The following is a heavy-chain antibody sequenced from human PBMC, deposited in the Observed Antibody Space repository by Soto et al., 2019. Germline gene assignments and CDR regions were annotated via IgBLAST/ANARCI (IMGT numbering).Heavy chain of an antibody. V-gene: IGHV4-34*01. D-gene: IGHD1-26*01. J-gene: IGHJ4*02. CDR1: GGSLSGYY. CDR2: FNHSGDT. Sequence: SETLSLTCAVYGGSLSGYYWSWIRQPPGKALEWIGEFNHSGDTNYNPSLKSRVTISVDTTTNHLFLNLSSVTAAATAMSYCARLHVRVRSRAGAAEFWGQGTLVTVSS. CDR3: ARLHVRVRSRAGAAEF.